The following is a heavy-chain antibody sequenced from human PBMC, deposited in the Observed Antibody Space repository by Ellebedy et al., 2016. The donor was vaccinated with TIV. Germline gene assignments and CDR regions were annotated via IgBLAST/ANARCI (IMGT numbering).Heavy chain of an antibody. J-gene: IGHJ3*02. Sequence: ASVKVSCXVSGDTLTEFSIDWVRQAPGKGLEWMGGFDSEDGKTIYAQKFQGRLTITEDTSRETSYMELSSLTSEDTAIYFCAADRHSSSYYGSRRAFDIWGLGTMVTVSS. D-gene: IGHD6-13*01. CDR2: FDSEDGKT. V-gene: IGHV1-24*01. CDR1: GDTLTEFS. CDR3: AADRHSSSYYGSRRAFDI.